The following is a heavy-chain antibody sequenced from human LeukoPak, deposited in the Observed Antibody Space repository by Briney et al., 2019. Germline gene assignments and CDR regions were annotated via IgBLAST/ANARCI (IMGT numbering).Heavy chain of an antibody. Sequence: GGSLRLSCAASGFTFSSYEMNWVPHAPGKGLEWVSYISSGGSTIYYADSVKGRFTISRDNAKSSLYLQMNSLRAEDTAVYYCAELGITMIGGVWGKGTTVTISS. CDR3: AELGITMIGGV. CDR1: GFTFSSYE. D-gene: IGHD3-10*02. V-gene: IGHV3-48*03. J-gene: IGHJ6*04. CDR2: ISSGGSTI.